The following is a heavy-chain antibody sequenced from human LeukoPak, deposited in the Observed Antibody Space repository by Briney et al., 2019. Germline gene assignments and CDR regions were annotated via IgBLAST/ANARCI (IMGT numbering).Heavy chain of an antibody. J-gene: IGHJ4*02. D-gene: IGHD3-22*01. CDR2: IYPSGGST. V-gene: IGHV1-46*01. Sequence: ASVKVSCKASGYTFTNFYMHWVRQAPGQGLEWMGIIYPSGGSTTYAQKFQGRVTMTRDTSTSTIYMELSSLRSEDTAVYYCARAPNYYYDSSGFYFDYWGQGTLVTVSS. CDR1: GYTFTNFY. CDR3: ARAPNYYYDSSGFYFDY.